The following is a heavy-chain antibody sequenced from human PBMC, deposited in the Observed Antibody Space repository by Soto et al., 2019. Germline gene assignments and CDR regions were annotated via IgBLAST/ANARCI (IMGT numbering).Heavy chain of an antibody. CDR1: GGTLSSYA. V-gene: IGHV1-69*06. J-gene: IGHJ6*03. Sequence: SVKVSCKASGGTLSSYAISWVRQAPGQGLEWMGGIIPIYGTTNYAQKFQGRVTITADTSTSTAYMELRSLRSEDTAVYYCARSVPNYDILTGYPTNYMDVWGKGTTVTVSS. D-gene: IGHD3-9*01. CDR3: ARSVPNYDILTGYPTNYMDV. CDR2: IIPIYGTT.